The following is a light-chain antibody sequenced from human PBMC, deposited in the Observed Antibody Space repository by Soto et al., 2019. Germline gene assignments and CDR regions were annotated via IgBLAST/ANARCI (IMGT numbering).Light chain of an antibody. J-gene: IGLJ1*01. V-gene: IGLV2-14*01. CDR2: EVT. CDR3: SSYTSSNTYV. Sequence: QSALTQPASVCGSPGQSITISCTGTNRDVGGYNFVSWYQKQPGKAPKLMIYEVTNRPSGVSNRFSGSKSGNTASLTISGLQAEDEADYYCSSYTSSNTYVFGTGTKVTVL. CDR1: NRDVGGYNF.